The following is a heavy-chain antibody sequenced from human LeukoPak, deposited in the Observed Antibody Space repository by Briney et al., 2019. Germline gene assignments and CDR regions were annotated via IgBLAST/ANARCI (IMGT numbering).Heavy chain of an antibody. V-gene: IGHV3-21*01. J-gene: IGHJ4*02. Sequence: GGTLRLSCAASGFTFSSYSMNWVRQAPGKGLEWVSSISISSSYIYYAGSVKGRFTISRDHPKNSLYLHMTILRAGEPVLFSFAIYTQWDSSSCRFDYWGQGTLVTVSS. CDR3: AIYTQWDSSSCRFDY. D-gene: IGHD6-13*01. CDR1: GFTFSSYS. CDR2: ISISSSYI.